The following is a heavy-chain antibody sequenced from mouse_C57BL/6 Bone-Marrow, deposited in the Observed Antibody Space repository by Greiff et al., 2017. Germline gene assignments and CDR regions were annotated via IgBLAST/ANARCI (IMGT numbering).Heavy chain of an antibody. CDR2: IYPGGGYT. CDR3: ARSPPYCYGSSYGWYFDV. D-gene: IGHD1-1*01. V-gene: IGHV1-63*01. J-gene: IGHJ1*03. CDR1: GYTFTNYW. Sequence: QVQLQQSGAELVRPGTSVKMSCKASGYTFTNYWIGWAKQRPGHGLEWIGDIYPGGGYTNYNEKFKGKATLTADKSSSTAYMQFSSLTSEDSAIYYCARSPPYCYGSSYGWYFDVCGTGTTVTVSS.